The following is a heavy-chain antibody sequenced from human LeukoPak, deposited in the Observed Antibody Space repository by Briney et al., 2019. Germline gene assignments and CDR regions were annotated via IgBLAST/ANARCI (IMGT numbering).Heavy chain of an antibody. V-gene: IGHV4-39*07. CDR1: GGSISSSSYY. CDR3: ARNGLSYGGYYYLNAFDI. D-gene: IGHD3-22*01. CDR2: IYYSGST. J-gene: IGHJ3*02. Sequence: PSETLSLTCTVSGGSISSSSYYWGWIRQPPGKGLEWVGSIYYSGSTYYNPSLKSRVTMSVGTSKNQFSLKLSSVTAADTAVYYCARNGLSYGGYYYLNAFDIWGQGTMVTVSS.